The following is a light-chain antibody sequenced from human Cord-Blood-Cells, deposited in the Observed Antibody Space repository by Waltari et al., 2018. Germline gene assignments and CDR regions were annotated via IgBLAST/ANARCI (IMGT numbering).Light chain of an antibody. CDR3: CSYAGSSTWV. V-gene: IGLV2-23*02. Sequence: QSALTQPASVPGSPGPSITISCTGTSSAVGSYTLVSWYQQHPGKAPKLMIYEVIKRPSGVSNRFSGSKSGNTASLTISGLQAEDEADYYCCSYAGSSTWVFGGGTKLTVL. CDR1: SSAVGSYTL. CDR2: EVI. J-gene: IGLJ3*02.